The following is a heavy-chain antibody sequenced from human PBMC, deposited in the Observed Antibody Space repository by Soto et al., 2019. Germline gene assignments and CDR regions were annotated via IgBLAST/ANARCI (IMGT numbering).Heavy chain of an antibody. CDR1: GFTFSSYD. V-gene: IGHV3-13*05. D-gene: IGHD6-6*01. Sequence: GGSLRLSCTASGFTFSSYDMHWVRQATGKGLEWVSAIGTAGDPYYPGSVKGRFTISRENAKNSLYLQMNSLRAGDTAVYYCARGAARRGPYYYYGMDVWGQGTTVTVSS. CDR3: ARGAARRGPYYYYGMDV. CDR2: IGTAGDP. J-gene: IGHJ6*02.